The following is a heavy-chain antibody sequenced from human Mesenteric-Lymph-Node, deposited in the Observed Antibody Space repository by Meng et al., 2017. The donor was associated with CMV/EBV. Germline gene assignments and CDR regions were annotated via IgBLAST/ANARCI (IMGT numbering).Heavy chain of an antibody. CDR3: ARSYSNTWYIPNEH. CDR1: GFTFSSYS. D-gene: IGHD6-13*01. Sequence: GESLKISCAASGFTFSSYSMNWVRQAPGKGLEWVSSISSSSSYIYYADSVKGRFTISRDNAKNSLYLQMNSLRAEDTAVYYCARSYSNTWYIPNEHWGQGTLVTVSS. V-gene: IGHV3-21*01. CDR2: ISSSSSYI. J-gene: IGHJ4*02.